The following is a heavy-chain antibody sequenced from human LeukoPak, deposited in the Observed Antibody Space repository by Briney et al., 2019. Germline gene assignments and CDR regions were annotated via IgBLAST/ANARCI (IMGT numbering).Heavy chain of an antibody. CDR2: INQDGSAK. Sequence: PGGSLRLSSAASGFTLSSHWMTWVRQAPGKGLEWVANINQDGSAKYYVDSVKGRFTISRDNAKNSMYLQMNRLRVEDTAVYYCARWEIRGTAHQLDYWGQGTLVTVS. CDR3: ARWEIRGTAHQLDY. J-gene: IGHJ4*02. CDR1: GFTLSSHW. D-gene: IGHD1-7*01. V-gene: IGHV3-7*01.